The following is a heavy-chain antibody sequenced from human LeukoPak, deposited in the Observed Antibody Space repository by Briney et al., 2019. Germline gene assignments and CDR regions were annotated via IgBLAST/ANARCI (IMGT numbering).Heavy chain of an antibody. V-gene: IGHV4-59*01. CDR1: GVSISSYY. Sequence: KSSETLSLTCTVSGVSISSYYWNWIRQPPGKGLEWIGYVYDSGTTNYSPSLKSRVTISVDPSKNQFSLKLSSVTAADTVVYYCARSPTSYYFYYYMDVWGEGTTVTVSS. J-gene: IGHJ6*03. CDR3: ARSPTSYYFYYYMDV. D-gene: IGHD4-11*01. CDR2: VYDSGTT.